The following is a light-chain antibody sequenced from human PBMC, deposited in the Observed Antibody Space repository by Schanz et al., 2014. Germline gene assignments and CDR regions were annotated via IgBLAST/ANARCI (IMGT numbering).Light chain of an antibody. CDR3: QQRSNWPPLT. CDR2: DAS. CDR1: ENVDGY. Sequence: EIVLTQSPATLSLSPGERATLTCRASENVDGYLAWYQQKPGQAPRLLIHDASNRAPGIPDRFSGSGSGTDFTLTISRLEPEDFAVYYCQQRSNWPPLTFGGGTKVEI. J-gene: IGKJ4*01. V-gene: IGKV3-11*01.